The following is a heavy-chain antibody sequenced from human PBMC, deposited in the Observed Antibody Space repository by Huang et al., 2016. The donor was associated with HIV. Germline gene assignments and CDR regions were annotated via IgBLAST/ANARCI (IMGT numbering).Heavy chain of an antibody. Sequence: EVLLVQSGAELKEPGESLKISCKASGYGFRSYWNGWVRQKPGKGLEGMGIIYPRDSETKDSPSFDGQVTISADKSTRTAYLQWESLKAPDTAIYFCARQVDGFRSHFDFWGQGTLVSVSS. CDR3: ARQVDGFRSHFDF. J-gene: IGHJ4*02. D-gene: IGHD5-18*01. CDR1: GYGFRSYW. CDR2: IYPRDSET. V-gene: IGHV5-51*01.